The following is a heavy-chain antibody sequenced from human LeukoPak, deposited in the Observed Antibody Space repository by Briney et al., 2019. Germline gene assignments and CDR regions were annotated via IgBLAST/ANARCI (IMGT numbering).Heavy chain of an antibody. V-gene: IGHV3-33*08. Sequence: PGGSLRLSCAASGVTFSSFAMHWVRQAPGKGLEWVALIWYDGSNKYYADSVKGRLTISRDNSKNTLYLQMNSLRAEDTAVYYCAREGPRGNSQFDYWGQGTLVTVSS. CDR1: GVTFSSFA. J-gene: IGHJ4*02. D-gene: IGHD2/OR15-2a*01. CDR2: IWYDGSNK. CDR3: AREGPRGNSQFDY.